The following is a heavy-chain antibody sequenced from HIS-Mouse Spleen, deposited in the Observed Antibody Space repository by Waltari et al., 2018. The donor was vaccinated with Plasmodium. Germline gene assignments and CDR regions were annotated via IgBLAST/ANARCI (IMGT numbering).Heavy chain of an antibody. CDR3: ASSWYWYFDL. D-gene: IGHD6-13*01. CDR2: IKQDGSEK. CDR1: GFAFSSYW. V-gene: IGHV3-7*01. Sequence: EVQLLDSGGGLVQPGGSLRLSRAASGFAFSSYWMTWVRQAPGKGREWVANIKQDGSEKYYVDSVKGRFTISRDNAKNSLYLQMNSLRAEDTAVYYCASSWYWYFDLWGRGTLVTVSS. J-gene: IGHJ2*01.